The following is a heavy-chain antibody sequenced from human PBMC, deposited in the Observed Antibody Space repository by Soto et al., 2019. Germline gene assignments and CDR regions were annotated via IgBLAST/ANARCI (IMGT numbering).Heavy chain of an antibody. J-gene: IGHJ6*02. D-gene: IGHD5-18*01. CDR2: ISYDGSNK. Sequence: SLRLSCAASGFTFSSYAMHWVRQAPGKGLEWVAVISYDGSNKYYADSVKGRFTISRDNSKNTLYLQMNSLRAEDTAVYYCARDRTTAKFYYYYGMDVWGQGTTVTVSS. CDR1: GFTFSSYA. CDR3: ARDRTTAKFYYYYGMDV. V-gene: IGHV3-30-3*01.